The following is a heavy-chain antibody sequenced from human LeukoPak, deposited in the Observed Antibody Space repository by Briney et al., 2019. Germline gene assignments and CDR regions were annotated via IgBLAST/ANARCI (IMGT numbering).Heavy chain of an antibody. CDR2: IYYSGST. Sequence: SETLSLTCTVSGGSISSYYWSWIRQPPEKGLEWIGYIYYSGSTNYNPSPKSRVTISVDTSKNQFSLKLSSVTAADTAVYYCARVGYSYGQFDYWGQGTLVTVSS. CDR1: GGSISSYY. CDR3: ARVGYSYGQFDY. V-gene: IGHV4-59*01. D-gene: IGHD5-18*01. J-gene: IGHJ4*02.